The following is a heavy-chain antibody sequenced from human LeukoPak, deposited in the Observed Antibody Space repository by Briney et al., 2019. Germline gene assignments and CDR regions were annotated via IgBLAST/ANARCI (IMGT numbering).Heavy chain of an antibody. D-gene: IGHD5-24*01. J-gene: IGHJ4*02. CDR3: ARDRDGYNYAFDY. CDR1: GFTVSSNS. CDR2: IYSDNT. V-gene: IGHV3-53*01. Sequence: PGGSLRLSCTVSGFTVSSNSMSWVRQAPGKGLEWVSFIYSDNTHYSDSVKGRFTISRDNSKNTLYLQMNSLRAEDTAVYYCARDRDGYNYAFDYWGQGTLVTVSS.